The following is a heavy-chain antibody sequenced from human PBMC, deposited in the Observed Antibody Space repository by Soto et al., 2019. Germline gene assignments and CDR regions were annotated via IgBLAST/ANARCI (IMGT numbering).Heavy chain of an antibody. CDR1: GYTFTSYG. CDR2: ISAYNGNT. J-gene: IGHJ4*02. Sequence: QVQLVQSGAEVKKPGASVKVSCKASGYTFTSYGISWVRQAPGQGREGMGWISAYNGNTKYAQKLQGRVTTTTDTSTSTGYMELRSLRSADTAGNYSAREPKSVDYWGQGTLVTVSS. V-gene: IGHV1-18*01. CDR3: AREPKSVDY.